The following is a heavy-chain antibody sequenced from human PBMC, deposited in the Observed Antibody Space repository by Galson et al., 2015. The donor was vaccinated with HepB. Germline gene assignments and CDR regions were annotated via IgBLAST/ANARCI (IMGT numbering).Heavy chain of an antibody. D-gene: IGHD5-18*01. V-gene: IGHV1-69-2*01. J-gene: IGHJ5*02. CDR1: GYTFTDYY. CDR2: VDPEDGET. CDR3: ATDRMDTAMVLPVVYNWFDP. Sequence: VKVSCKVSGYTFTDYYMHWVQQAPGKGLEWMGLVDPEDGETIYAEKFQGRVTITADTSTDTAYMELSSLRSEDTAVYYCATDRMDTAMVLPVVYNWFDPWGQGTLVTVSS.